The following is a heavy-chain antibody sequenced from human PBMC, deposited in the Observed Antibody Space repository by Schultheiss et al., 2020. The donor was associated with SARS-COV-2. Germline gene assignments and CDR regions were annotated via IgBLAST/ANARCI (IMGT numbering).Heavy chain of an antibody. D-gene: IGHD3-22*01. CDR3: ATDTFYNDRSGYYSFDY. Sequence: GESLKISCAASGFTFSSYAMSWVRQAPGKGLEWVSAISGSGGSTYYADSVKGRFTISRDNSKNTVYLQMNSLRAEDTAVYYCATDTFYNDRSGYYSFDYWGQGTLVTVSS. CDR2: ISGSGGST. CDR1: GFTFSSYA. J-gene: IGHJ4*02. V-gene: IGHV3-23*01.